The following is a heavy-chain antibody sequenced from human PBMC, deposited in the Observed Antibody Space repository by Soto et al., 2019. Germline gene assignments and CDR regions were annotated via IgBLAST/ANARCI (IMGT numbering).Heavy chain of an antibody. D-gene: IGHD3-22*01. V-gene: IGHV5-10-1*01. CDR1: GYSFTSYW. CDR2: IDPSDSYT. Sequence: PGESLKISCKGSGYSFTSYWISWVRQMPGKGLEWMGRIDPSDSYTNYSPSFQGHVTISADKSIGTAYMYLSSLRSEDTAVYYCAGVTSGYYSFDYWGQGTLVTVSS. CDR3: AGVTSGYYSFDY. J-gene: IGHJ4*02.